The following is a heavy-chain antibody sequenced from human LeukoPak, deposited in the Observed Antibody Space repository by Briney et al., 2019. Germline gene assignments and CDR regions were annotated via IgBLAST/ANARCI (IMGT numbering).Heavy chain of an antibody. J-gene: IGHJ4*02. CDR3: ARDGLGSAFDY. V-gene: IGHV3-7*04. D-gene: IGHD3/OR15-3a*01. Sequence: VANIKQDGSEEYYVDSVKRRFTIPRDNAKNSLYLQMNSLRAEDTAVYYCARDGLGSAFDYWGQGTLVTV. CDR2: IKQDGSEE.